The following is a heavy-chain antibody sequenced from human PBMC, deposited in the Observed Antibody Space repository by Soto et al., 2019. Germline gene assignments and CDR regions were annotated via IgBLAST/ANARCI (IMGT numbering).Heavy chain of an antibody. V-gene: IGHV3-33*01. CDR1: GFTFSSYG. CDR2: IWYDGSNK. J-gene: IGHJ6*02. Sequence: PGGSLRLSCAASGFTFSSYGMHWVRQAPGKGLEWVAVIWYDGSNKYYADSVKGRFTISRDNSKNTLYLQMNSLRAEDTAVYYCAIDGASIAAGMVVWCPGPTVTVSS. CDR3: AIDGASIAAGMVV. D-gene: IGHD6-13*01.